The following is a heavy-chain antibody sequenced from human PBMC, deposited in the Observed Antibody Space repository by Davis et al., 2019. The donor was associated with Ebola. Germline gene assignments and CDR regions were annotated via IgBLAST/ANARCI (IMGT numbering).Heavy chain of an antibody. CDR1: GFTFSSYW. D-gene: IGHD3-16*01. V-gene: IGHV3-7*01. CDR2: IKQDGSEK. J-gene: IGHJ6*04. Sequence: GESLKISCAASGFTFSSYWMSWVRQAPGKGLEWVANIKQDGSEKYYVDSVYGRFTSSRDNAKNSVYLQMNSLRAEDTAVYYCARDWAGLDVWGKGTTVTVSS. CDR3: ARDWAGLDV.